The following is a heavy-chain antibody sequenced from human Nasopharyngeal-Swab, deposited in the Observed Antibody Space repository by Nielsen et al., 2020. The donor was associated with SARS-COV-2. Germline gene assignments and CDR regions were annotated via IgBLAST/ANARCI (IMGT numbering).Heavy chain of an antibody. V-gene: IGHV4-39*01. CDR3: ARLGIVGATRDY. J-gene: IGHJ4*02. Sequence: SETLSLTCTVSGGSISSYYWGWIRQPPGKGLEWIGSIYYSGSTYYNPSLKSRVTISVDTSKNQFSLKLSSVTAADTAVYYCARLGIVGATRDYWGQGTLVTVSS. D-gene: IGHD1-26*01. CDR2: IYYSGST. CDR1: GGSISSYY.